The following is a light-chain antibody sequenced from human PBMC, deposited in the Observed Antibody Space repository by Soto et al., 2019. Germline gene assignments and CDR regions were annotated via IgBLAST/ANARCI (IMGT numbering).Light chain of an antibody. J-gene: IGLJ1*01. CDR3: SSYTSSSTYV. CDR2: DVS. CDR1: SSDVGGYNY. Sequence: QSALTQPVSVSGSPGQSITISCTGTSSDVGGYNYVSWYQQHPGKAPKLMIYDVSNRPSGVSYRFSGSKSGNTASLTISGLQAEDEADYYCSSYTSSSTYVFGTGTKLTVL. V-gene: IGLV2-14*01.